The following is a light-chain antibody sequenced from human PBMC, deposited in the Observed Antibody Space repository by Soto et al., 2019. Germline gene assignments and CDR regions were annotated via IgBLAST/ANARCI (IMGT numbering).Light chain of an antibody. CDR3: SSSAGSNNFAV. CDR2: EVT. V-gene: IGLV2-8*01. CDR1: SSDVGGYNY. Sequence: QSALTQPPSASGSPGQSVTISCTGTSSDVGGYNYVSWYQQHPGKAPKLMIYEVTKRPSGVPDRFSGSKSGNTASPTVSGLQAAYEADYSCSSSAGSNNFAVFGTGTKLTVL. J-gene: IGLJ1*01.